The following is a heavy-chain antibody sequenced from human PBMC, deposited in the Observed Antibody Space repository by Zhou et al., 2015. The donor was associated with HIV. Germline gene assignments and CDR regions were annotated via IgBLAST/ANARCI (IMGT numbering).Heavy chain of an antibody. V-gene: IGHV1-3*01. Sequence: QVQLVQSGAEVKKPGASVKVSCKASGYTFTSYAMHWVRQAPGQRLEWMGWINAGNGNTKYSQKFQGRVTITRDTSASTAYMELSSLRSEDTAVYYCASSRPYDYGDYVGGDAFDIWGQGTMVTVSS. CDR2: INAGNGNT. CDR1: GYTFTSYA. J-gene: IGHJ3*02. CDR3: ASSRPYDYGDYVGGDAFDI. D-gene: IGHD4-17*01.